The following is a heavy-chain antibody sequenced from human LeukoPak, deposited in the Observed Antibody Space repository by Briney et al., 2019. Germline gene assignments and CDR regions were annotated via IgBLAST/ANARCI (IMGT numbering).Heavy chain of an antibody. Sequence: SETLSLTCNVSGVSIKANSDYWGWLRQPPGKGLEWIGSIYHVGGTYYNPSLKNRVTISIDTSKNQFSLRLTSVTAADTAIYYCARDGRSGYEDLWGPGTLVTVSS. CDR2: IYHVGGT. V-gene: IGHV4-39*07. D-gene: IGHD5-12*01. CDR3: ARDGRSGYEDL. CDR1: GVSIKANSDY. J-gene: IGHJ5*02.